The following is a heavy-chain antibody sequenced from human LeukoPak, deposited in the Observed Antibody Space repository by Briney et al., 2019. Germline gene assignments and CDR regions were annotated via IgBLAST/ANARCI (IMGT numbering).Heavy chain of an antibody. CDR3: AKGKTFYDFWSGYEY. Sequence: GGSLRLSCAASGFTFSSYAMGWVRQAPGKGLERVSAISGNGGSIYYADSVKGHFTILRDNSKNRLYLQMNSLRADDSAVYYCAKGKTFYDFWSGYEYWGQGTLVTVSS. CDR1: GFTFSSYA. CDR2: ISGNGGSI. V-gene: IGHV3-23*01. D-gene: IGHD3-3*01. J-gene: IGHJ4*02.